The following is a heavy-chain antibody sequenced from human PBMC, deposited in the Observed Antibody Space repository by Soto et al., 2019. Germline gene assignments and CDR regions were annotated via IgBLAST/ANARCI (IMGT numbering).Heavy chain of an antibody. Sequence: QVQLVESGGGVVQPGRSLRLSCAASGFTFSSYAMHWVRQAPGKGLEWVAVISYDGSNKYYADSVKGRFTIYRDNSKNTLDMQMNSLRAEDTAVYYCARLPLIWFGELGTFDCDYWGQGTLVTVSS. CDR1: GFTFSSYA. V-gene: IGHV3-30-3*01. CDR2: ISYDGSNK. D-gene: IGHD3-10*01. J-gene: IGHJ4*02. CDR3: ARLPLIWFGELGTFDCDY.